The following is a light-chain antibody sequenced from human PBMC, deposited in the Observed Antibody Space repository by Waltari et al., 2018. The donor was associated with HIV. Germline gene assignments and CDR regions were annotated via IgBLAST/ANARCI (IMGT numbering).Light chain of an antibody. V-gene: IGKV1-33*01. CDR2: DAS. Sequence: DIQMTQSPSSLSASVGDRVTITCQASQYISNYLNWYQQKPGKAPKLLIYDASNLETGVPSRFSGSGSGTDFTFTISSLQPEDIATYYCQQYDNLPLLTFGPGTKVDIK. CDR3: QQYDNLPLLT. J-gene: IGKJ3*01. CDR1: QYISNY.